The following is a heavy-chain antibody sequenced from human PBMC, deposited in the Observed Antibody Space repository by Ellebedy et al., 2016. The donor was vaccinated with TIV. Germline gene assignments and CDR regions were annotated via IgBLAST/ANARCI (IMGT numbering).Heavy chain of an antibody. CDR1: KFTVSYNY. CDR2: IYTDDST. V-gene: IGHV3-66*01. Sequence: GGSLRLSCAASKFTVSYNYMNWVRQAPGKGPEWVSGIYTDDSTDYADSVKGRFTISRDNSKNTLYLQMSSLRAEDTALYYCARGGDPGYFYGMDVWGQGTTVTVSS. CDR3: ARGGDPGYFYGMDV. J-gene: IGHJ6*02. D-gene: IGHD4-17*01.